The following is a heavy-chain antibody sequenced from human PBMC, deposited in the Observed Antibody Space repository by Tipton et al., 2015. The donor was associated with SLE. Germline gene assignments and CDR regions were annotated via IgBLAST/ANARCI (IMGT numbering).Heavy chain of an antibody. CDR3: VTGFCRSTSWSSNCYVQFEL. V-gene: IGHV3-74*01. CDR2: ISGDGGTT. D-gene: IGHD3-3*01. Sequence: GSLRLSCAAPGLRLSDYWMHWVRHAPGKAPVWLSRISGDGGTTDYVDSVKGRFTISRDNARSTMYLQMNSLRDEDTAMYYCVTGFCRSTSWSSNCYVQFELWGQGTPVTVSS. J-gene: IGHJ4*02. CDR1: GLRLSDYW.